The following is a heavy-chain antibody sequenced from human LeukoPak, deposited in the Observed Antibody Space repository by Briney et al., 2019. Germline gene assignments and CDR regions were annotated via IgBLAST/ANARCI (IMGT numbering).Heavy chain of an antibody. CDR3: ARAPRINHYYYYMDV. Sequence: PSETLSLTCTVSGGSISSGSYYWSWIRQPAGKGLEWIGRIYTSGSTNYNPSLKSRVTISVDTSKNQFSLKLSSVTAADTAVYYCARAPRINHYYYYMDVWGKGTTVTISS. D-gene: IGHD2/OR15-2a*01. J-gene: IGHJ6*03. V-gene: IGHV4-61*02. CDR2: IYTSGST. CDR1: GGSISSGSYY.